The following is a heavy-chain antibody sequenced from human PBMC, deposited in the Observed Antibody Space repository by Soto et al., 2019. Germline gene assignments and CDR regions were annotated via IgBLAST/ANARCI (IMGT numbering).Heavy chain of an antibody. CDR2: ISSSGDNM. D-gene: IGHD1-7*01. Sequence: GLPLRLSCAASGFTFSNSSMNRVRQAPGQGLEWVSYISSSGDNMYYADSVKGRFTISRDNAENSLFLQMNSLRDEDTAVYYCARDLRTTSRLFDSWGQGTLVTVSS. V-gene: IGHV3-48*02. CDR1: GFTFSNSS. CDR3: ARDLRTTSRLFDS. J-gene: IGHJ4*02.